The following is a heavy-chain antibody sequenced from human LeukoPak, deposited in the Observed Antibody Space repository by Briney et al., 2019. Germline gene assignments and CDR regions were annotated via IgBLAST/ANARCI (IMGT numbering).Heavy chain of an antibody. V-gene: IGHV1-8*01. CDR1: RYTFTSYD. CDR3: ARGAWDYGFDP. CDR2: MNPSSGNT. D-gene: IGHD4-17*01. Sequence: GASVKVSCKASRYTFTSYDINWVRQATGQGPEWMGWMNPSSGNTGFARKSQGRVTMTRSTSMRTAYMELSSLRSEDTAVYYCARGAWDYGFDPWGQGTLVTVSS. J-gene: IGHJ5*02.